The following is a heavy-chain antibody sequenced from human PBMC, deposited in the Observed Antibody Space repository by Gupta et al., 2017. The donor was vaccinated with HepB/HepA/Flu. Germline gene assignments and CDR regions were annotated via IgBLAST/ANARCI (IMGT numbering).Heavy chain of an antibody. CDR1: GFTFSSSW. CDR2: IKQDGSEK. D-gene: IGHD6-13*01. Sequence: EVQLVESGGGLVQPGGSLRLSCAASGFTFSSSWMSWVRQAPGKGLEWVANIKQDGSEKYYVDSVKGRFTISRDNAKNSLYLQMNSLRAEDTAVYYCARGMGIAAVRYFDYWGQGTLVTVSS. CDR3: ARGMGIAAVRYFDY. J-gene: IGHJ4*02. V-gene: IGHV3-7*01.